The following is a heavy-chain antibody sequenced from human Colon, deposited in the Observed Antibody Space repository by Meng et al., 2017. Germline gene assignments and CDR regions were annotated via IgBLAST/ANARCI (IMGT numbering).Heavy chain of an antibody. CDR2: IRSEAVGGTV. CDR1: GFTFSDYG. Sequence: GGSLRLSCTASGFTFSDYGVSWFRQAPGKGLEWVGFIRSEAVGGTVEYAASVESRFTISRDDSKSIAYLQMNSLKTEDTAVYYCTRNFGDYRPIDFRGQGTLVTVSS. CDR3: TRNFGDYRPIDF. D-gene: IGHD4-17*01. V-gene: IGHV3-49*03. J-gene: IGHJ4*02.